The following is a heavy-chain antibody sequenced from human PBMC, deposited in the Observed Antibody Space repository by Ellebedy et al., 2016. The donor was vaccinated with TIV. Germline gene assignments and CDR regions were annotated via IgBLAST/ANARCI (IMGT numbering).Heavy chain of an antibody. CDR2: IYPGDSDT. Sequence: GESLKISXKGSGYSFSSYWIGWVRQMPGKGLEWMGIIYPGDSDTIYSPSFQGQVTISADKSITTAYLQWSSLKASDTAMYFCARHWGYKWNDDPAFDYWGPGTMVTVSS. CDR1: GYSFSSYW. J-gene: IGHJ3*01. D-gene: IGHD1-20*01. V-gene: IGHV5-51*01. CDR3: ARHWGYKWNDDPAFDY.